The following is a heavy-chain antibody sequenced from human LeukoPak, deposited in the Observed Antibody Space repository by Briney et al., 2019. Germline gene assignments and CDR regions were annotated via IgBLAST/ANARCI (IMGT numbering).Heavy chain of an antibody. Sequence: SETLSLTCTVSGGSISSSSYYWGWIRQPPGKGLEWFGSIYYSGSTYYNPSLKSRVTISVDTSKNQFSLKLSSVTAADTAVYYCASNMGHGDYWGQGTLVTVSS. D-gene: IGHD3-10*02. V-gene: IGHV4-39*01. CDR3: ASNMGHGDY. CDR1: GGSISSSSYY. CDR2: IYYSGST. J-gene: IGHJ4*02.